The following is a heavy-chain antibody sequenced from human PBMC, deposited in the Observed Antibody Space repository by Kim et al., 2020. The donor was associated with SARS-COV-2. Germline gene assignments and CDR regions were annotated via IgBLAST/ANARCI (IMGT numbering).Heavy chain of an antibody. J-gene: IGHJ6*02. CDR3: AATIPYYYYYYGMDV. V-gene: IGHV1-58*01. Sequence: QKFQERVTITRDMSTSTAYMELSSLRSEDTAVYYCAATIPYYYYYYGMDVWGQGTTVTVSS.